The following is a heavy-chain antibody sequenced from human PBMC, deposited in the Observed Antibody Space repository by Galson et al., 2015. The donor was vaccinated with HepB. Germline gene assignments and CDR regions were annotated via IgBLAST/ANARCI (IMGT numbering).Heavy chain of an antibody. CDR2: ISWDGGST. CDR3: AKDMGVVPAASRRRGMDV. CDR1: GFTFDDYT. D-gene: IGHD2-2*01. J-gene: IGHJ6*02. Sequence: SLRLSCAASGFTFDDYTMHWVRQAPGKGLEWVSLISWDGGSTYYADSVKGRFTISRDNSKNSLYLQMNSLRTEDTALYYCAKDMGVVPAASRRRGMDVWGQGTTVTVSS. V-gene: IGHV3-43*01.